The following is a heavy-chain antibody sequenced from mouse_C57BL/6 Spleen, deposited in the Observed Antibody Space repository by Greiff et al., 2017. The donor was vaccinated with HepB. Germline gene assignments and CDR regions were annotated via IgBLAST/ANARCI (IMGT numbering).Heavy chain of an antibody. CDR3: ARQGYGSSLYYFDY. CDR1: GFTFSSYT. V-gene: IGHV5-9*01. CDR2: ISGGGGNT. Sequence: EVMLVESGGGLVKPGGSLKLSCAASGFTFSSYTMSWVRQTPEKRLEWVATISGGGGNTYYPDSVKGRFTISRDNAKNTLYLQMSSLRSEDTALYYCARQGYGSSLYYFDYWGQGTTLTVSS. J-gene: IGHJ2*01. D-gene: IGHD1-1*01.